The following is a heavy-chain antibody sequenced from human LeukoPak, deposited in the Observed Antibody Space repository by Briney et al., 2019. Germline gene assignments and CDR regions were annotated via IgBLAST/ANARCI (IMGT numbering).Heavy chain of an antibody. CDR2: IYASGAAT. Sequence: PGGSLRLSCAASGFTFSTYAMTWVRQAPGKGLEWVSGIYASGAATHYADTVKGRFTISRDNSKNTLYLQMNTLRVEDTAVYYCAKRPRDSSGYYLGAFDIWGQGTLVTVPS. CDR3: AKRPRDSSGYYLGAFDI. CDR1: GFTFSTYA. D-gene: IGHD3-22*01. V-gene: IGHV3-23*01. J-gene: IGHJ3*02.